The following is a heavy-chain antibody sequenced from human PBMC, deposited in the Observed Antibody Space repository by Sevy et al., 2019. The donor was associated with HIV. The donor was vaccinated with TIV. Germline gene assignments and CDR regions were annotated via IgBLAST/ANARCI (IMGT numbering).Heavy chain of an antibody. J-gene: IGHJ4*02. CDR3: ARRRDRRARLDYAFDY. CDR2: IKEDGSEK. D-gene: IGHD4-17*01. CDR1: GFIFSSYW. Sequence: GGSLRLSCAASGFIFSSYWMTWVRQAPGKGLEWVANIKEDGSEKYYVESVKGRFIISRDKAKNSLYLQMNSLRAEDTAVYYCARRRDRRARLDYAFDYWGQGTLVTVSS. V-gene: IGHV3-7*01.